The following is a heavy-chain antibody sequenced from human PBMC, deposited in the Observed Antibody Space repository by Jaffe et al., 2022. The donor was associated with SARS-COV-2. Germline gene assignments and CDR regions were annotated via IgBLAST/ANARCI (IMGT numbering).Heavy chain of an antibody. V-gene: IGHV3-30*04. J-gene: IGHJ6*03. CDR3: ARESVDYYDSSGYYYGYYYYYMDV. Sequence: QVQLVESGGGVVQPGRSLRLSCAASGFTFSSYAMHWVRQAPGKGLEWVAVISYDGSNKYYADSVKGRFTISRDNSKNTLYLQMNSLRAEDTAVYYCARESVDYYDSSGYYYGYYYYYMDVWGKGTTVTVSS. D-gene: IGHD3-22*01. CDR1: GFTFSSYA. CDR2: ISYDGSNK.